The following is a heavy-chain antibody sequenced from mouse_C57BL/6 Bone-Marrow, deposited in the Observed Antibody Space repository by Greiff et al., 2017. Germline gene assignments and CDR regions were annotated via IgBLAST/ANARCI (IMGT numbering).Heavy chain of an antibody. CDR3: ARNDGYYYWYFEV. J-gene: IGHJ1*03. CDR1: GYAFSSSW. Sequence: QVQLQQSGPELVKPGASVKISCKASGYAFSSSWMNWVKQRPGQGLEWIGRIYPGDGDTNYNGKFKGKATLTADKSSSTAYRQLSSLTSEDSAVYFCARNDGYYYWYFEVWGTGTTVTVSS. CDR2: IYPGDGDT. V-gene: IGHV1-82*01. D-gene: IGHD2-3*01.